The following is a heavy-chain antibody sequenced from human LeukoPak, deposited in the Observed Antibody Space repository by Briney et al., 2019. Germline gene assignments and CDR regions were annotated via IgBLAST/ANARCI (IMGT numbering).Heavy chain of an antibody. Sequence: ASVKVSCKASGYTFTSNGISWVRHPPGPGHEWMGWIRAYNGNTNYAQKLQGRVTITTDTSTSKAYMLLRSLRSDATAVCYCAGGRNIAALYYFDYWGQGALVTVSS. J-gene: IGHJ4*02. D-gene: IGHD6-13*01. CDR3: AGGRNIAALYYFDY. CDR1: GYTFTSNG. CDR2: IRAYNGNT. V-gene: IGHV1-18*01.